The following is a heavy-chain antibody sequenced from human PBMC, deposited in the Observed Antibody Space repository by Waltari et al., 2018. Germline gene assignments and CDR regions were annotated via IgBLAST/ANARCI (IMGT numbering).Heavy chain of an antibody. D-gene: IGHD1-26*01. Sequence: QVQLEQSGAEVKKPGASVKVSCKISGYTLTELSIHWVRQAPGKGLEWMGGFDPEDGETIYTQKFQGRVTMTEDTSRDTAYMDLSSLRSDDTAVYYCATTRRSRPFDYWGQGSLVTVSS. V-gene: IGHV1-24*01. CDR2: FDPEDGET. CDR3: ATTRRSRPFDY. CDR1: GYTLTELS. J-gene: IGHJ4*02.